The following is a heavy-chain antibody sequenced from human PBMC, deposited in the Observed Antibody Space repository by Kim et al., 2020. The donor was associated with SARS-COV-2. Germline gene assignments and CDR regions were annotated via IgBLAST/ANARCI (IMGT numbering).Heavy chain of an antibody. V-gene: IGHV1-3*01. CDR1: GYTFTNYA. CDR2: INSVSANT. J-gene: IGHJ4*02. D-gene: IGHD2-2*01. CDR3: ARDHRSCSTTTCYGAGIDY. Sequence: ASVKVSCKASGYTFTNYAIHWMRQAPGQRLEWMGWINSVSANTTYSQMFQGRVTITRDASATTANMELSNLSSEDTAMYYCARDHRSCSTTTCYGAGIDYWGRGTLFTVSP.